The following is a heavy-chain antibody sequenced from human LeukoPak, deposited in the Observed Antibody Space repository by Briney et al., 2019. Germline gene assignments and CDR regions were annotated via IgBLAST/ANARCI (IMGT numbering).Heavy chain of an antibody. CDR2: IRQDGSDK. D-gene: IGHD7-27*01. CDR3: ARDWHWGSDY. J-gene: IGHJ4*02. Sequence: GGSLRLSCAASGFTFSGFWMTWVRQAPGKGLEWVANIRQDGSDKNCVDSVKGRFTISRDNAKNSPYLQMNNLRVEDTAVYYCARDWHWGSDYWGQGTLVTVSS. V-gene: IGHV3-7*05. CDR1: GFTFSGFW.